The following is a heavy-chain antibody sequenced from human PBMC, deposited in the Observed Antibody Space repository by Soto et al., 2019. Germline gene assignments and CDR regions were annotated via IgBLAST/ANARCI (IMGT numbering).Heavy chain of an antibody. CDR2: IIPLFGST. Sequence: QVQLVQSGAEVKKPGSSVKVSCTASGDIFSGYSISWVRQAPGQGLEWMGGIIPLFGSTNYAPKFQGRVTITTDQTTDTGDMELSSRKSEDAAVYYWARDLGTGYDSGDYWGQGTLVTVSS. D-gene: IGHD5-12*01. CDR1: GDIFSGYS. CDR3: ARDLGTGYDSGDY. V-gene: IGHV1-69*05. J-gene: IGHJ4*02.